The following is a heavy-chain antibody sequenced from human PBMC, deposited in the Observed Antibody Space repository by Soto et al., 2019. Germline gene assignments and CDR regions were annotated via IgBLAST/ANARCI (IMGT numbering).Heavy chain of an antibody. CDR1: GCSISSGGYY. CDR2: IYYSGST. CDR3: ARGHYLNSNGNWYFAP. J-gene: IGHJ2*01. Sequence: QVQLQESGPGLVKPSQTLSLTCTVSGCSISSGGYYWSWIRQHPGKGLEWIGYIYYSGSTYDKPSLTSRATISVDTSKSPFSLKLSSVTAADTAVYYCARGHYLNSNGNWYFAPWGRGTLVTVSS. D-gene: IGHD3-22*01. V-gene: IGHV4-31*03.